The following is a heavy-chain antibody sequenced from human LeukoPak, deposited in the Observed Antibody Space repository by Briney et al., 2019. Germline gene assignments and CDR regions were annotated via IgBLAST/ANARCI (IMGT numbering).Heavy chain of an antibody. CDR2: SSAYNGNT. CDR3: ARGPMYYYGSGSSWFDP. CDR1: GYTFTSYG. V-gene: IGHV1-18*01. J-gene: IGHJ5*02. D-gene: IGHD3-10*01. Sequence: ASVKVSCKASGYTFTSYGISWVRLALGQGLEWMGWSSAYNGNTSYAQKFQGRVTMTRDMSTSTVYMELSSLRSEDTAVYYCARGPMYYYGSGSSWFDPWGQGTLVTVSS.